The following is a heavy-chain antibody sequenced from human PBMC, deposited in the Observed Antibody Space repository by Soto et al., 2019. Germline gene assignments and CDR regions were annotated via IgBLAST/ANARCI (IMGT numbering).Heavy chain of an antibody. CDR2: ISSSSSYI. CDR1: GFTFSSYS. D-gene: IGHD5-18*01. J-gene: IGHJ4*02. V-gene: IGHV3-21*01. Sequence: EVQLVESGGGLVKPGGSLRLSCAASGFTFSSYSMNWVRQAPGKGLEWVSSISSSSSYIYYADSVKGRFTISRDNAKHSLYLQMNSLRAEDTAVYYCARGQPVYSYGYGLGYWGQGTLVTVSS. CDR3: ARGQPVYSYGYGLGY.